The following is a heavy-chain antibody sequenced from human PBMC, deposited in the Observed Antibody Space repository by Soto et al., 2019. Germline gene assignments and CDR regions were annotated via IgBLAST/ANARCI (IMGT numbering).Heavy chain of an antibody. Sequence: EVQLLESGGGLVQPGGSLRLSCAASGFSFSSYAMVWVRQAPGKGLEWVSVISARGGSLYFADSVKGRFTISRVNSKNVLSLEMNSLRAEDTATYCCAKGSIEYSASVDNWGQGTLVVVSS. CDR1: GFSFSSYA. V-gene: IGHV3-23*01. D-gene: IGHD5-12*01. CDR3: AKGSIEYSASVDN. CDR2: ISARGGSL. J-gene: IGHJ4*02.